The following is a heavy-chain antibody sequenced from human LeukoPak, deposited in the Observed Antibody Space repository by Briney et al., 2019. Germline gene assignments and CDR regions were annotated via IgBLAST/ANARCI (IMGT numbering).Heavy chain of an antibody. V-gene: IGHV1-2*06. J-gene: IGHJ4*02. CDR2: INPNSGGT. D-gene: IGHD2-21*02. CDR1: GYTFTGYY. CDR3: ARTLAYCGGDCYYDY. Sequence: ASVKVSCKASGYTFTGYYMHWVRQAPGQGLEWMGRINPNSGGTNYAQKFQGRVTMTRDTSISTAYMELSRLRSDDTAVYYCARTLAYCGGDCYYDYWGQGTLVTVSS.